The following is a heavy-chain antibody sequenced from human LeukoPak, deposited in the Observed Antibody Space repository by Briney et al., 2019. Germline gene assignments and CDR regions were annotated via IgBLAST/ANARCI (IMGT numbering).Heavy chain of an antibody. CDR1: GFTFDDYA. CDR2: ISWNSGSI. J-gene: IGHJ3*02. D-gene: IGHD1-14*01. CDR3: AKDMTGYRNAFDI. Sequence: GGSLRLSCAASGFTFDDYAMHWVRQAPGKGLEWVSGISWNSGSIGYADSVKGRFTISRDNAKNSLYLQMNSLTAEDTALYYCAKDMTGYRNAFDIWGQGTMVTVSS. V-gene: IGHV3-9*01.